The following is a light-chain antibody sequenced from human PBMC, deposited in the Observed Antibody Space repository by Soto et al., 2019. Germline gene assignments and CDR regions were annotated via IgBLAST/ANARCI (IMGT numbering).Light chain of an antibody. Sequence: IVLTQSPDTLSLSPGERATLSCRASQSVSGSYLAWYQQKPGQAPRLLIYGASSRATGIQDRFSGSGSGTDFTLIISRLEHEDFAVYYCQQYAGSPQTFGQGTKVEVK. CDR3: QQYAGSPQT. CDR1: QSVSGSY. CDR2: GAS. J-gene: IGKJ1*01. V-gene: IGKV3-20*01.